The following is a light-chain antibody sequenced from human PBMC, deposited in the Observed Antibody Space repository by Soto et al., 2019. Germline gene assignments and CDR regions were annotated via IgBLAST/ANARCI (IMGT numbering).Light chain of an antibody. V-gene: IGLV2-14*01. Sequence: QSALTQPASVSGSPGQSITISCTGTSSDVGGYNYVSWYQQHPGKAPKLMIYEVSNRPSGVSNRFSGSKSGNTASLTISGLQAEDEADYYCSSYTSSSTYVFGTGTSHR. CDR2: EVS. CDR3: SSYTSSSTYV. J-gene: IGLJ1*01. CDR1: SSDVGGYNY.